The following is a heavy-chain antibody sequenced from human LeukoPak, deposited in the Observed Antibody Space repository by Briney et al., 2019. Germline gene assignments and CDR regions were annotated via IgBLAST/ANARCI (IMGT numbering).Heavy chain of an antibody. CDR1: GFTFSSYG. D-gene: IGHD1/OR15-1a*01. CDR3: ARDEGGNSLRYYFDY. J-gene: IGHJ4*02. Sequence: GGSLRLSCAASGFTFSSYGIHWVRQAPGKGLEWVSVISYGENYKYYADSVKGRFTIFRDNAKNALYLQMNSLRVEDTAVYYCARDEGGNSLRYYFDYWGQGTLVTVSS. CDR2: ISYGENYK. V-gene: IGHV3-30*19.